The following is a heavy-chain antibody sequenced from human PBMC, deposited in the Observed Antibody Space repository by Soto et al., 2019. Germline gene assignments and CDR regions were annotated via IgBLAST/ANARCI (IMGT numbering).Heavy chain of an antibody. CDR3: TTESSSSWSRGVGLDY. CDR1: GFTFGNAW. J-gene: IGHJ4*02. V-gene: IGHV3-15*01. D-gene: IGHD6-13*01. CDR2: IKSKTDGGTT. Sequence: GGSLRLSCAASGFTFGNAWMSWVGQGPGKGLEWVGRIKSKTDGGTTDYAAPVKGRFTISRDDSKNTLYLQMNSLKTEDTAVYYCTTESSSSWSRGVGLDYWGQRTLVTVSS.